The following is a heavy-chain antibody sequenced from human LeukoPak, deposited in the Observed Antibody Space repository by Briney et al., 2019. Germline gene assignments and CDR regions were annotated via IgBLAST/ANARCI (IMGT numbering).Heavy chain of an antibody. J-gene: IGHJ3*02. V-gene: IGHV3-23*01. CDR3: VWGYDSSGKGAFDI. CDR2: ISGSGGST. D-gene: IGHD3-22*01. Sequence: GGSLRLSCAASGFTFSSYAMSWVRQAPGKGLEWVSAISGSGGSTYYADSVKGRFTISRDNSKNTLYLQMNSLRAEDTAVYYCVWGYDSSGKGAFDIWGQGTMVTVSS. CDR1: GFTFSSYA.